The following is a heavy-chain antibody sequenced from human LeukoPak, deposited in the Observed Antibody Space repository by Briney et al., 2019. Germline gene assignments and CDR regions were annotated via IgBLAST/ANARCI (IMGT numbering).Heavy chain of an antibody. Sequence: ASVKVSCKASGYTFTSYNINWVRQATGQGLEWMGWMNPNSGSTGYAQKFQGRVTMTRNTSTSTAYMELSSLRSEDTAVYYCGRGRYFDPQRSGGGDYWGQGTLVTVSS. CDR2: MNPNSGST. D-gene: IGHD3-9*01. V-gene: IGHV1-8*01. CDR1: GYTFTSYN. CDR3: GRGRYFDPQRSGGGDY. J-gene: IGHJ4*02.